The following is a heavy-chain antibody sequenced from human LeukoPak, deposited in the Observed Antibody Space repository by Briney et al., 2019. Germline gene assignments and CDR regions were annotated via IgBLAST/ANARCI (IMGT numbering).Heavy chain of an antibody. Sequence: PSETLSLTCTVSGGAISSGDYYWSWIRQPPGKGLEWIGYIYYSGSTYYNPSLKSRVTVSVDTSKNQFSLKLSSVTAADTAVYYCARDKPGLGMDVWGKGTTVTVSS. CDR1: GGAISSGDYY. V-gene: IGHV4-30-4*01. J-gene: IGHJ6*04. CDR2: IYYSGST. CDR3: ARDKPGLGMDV.